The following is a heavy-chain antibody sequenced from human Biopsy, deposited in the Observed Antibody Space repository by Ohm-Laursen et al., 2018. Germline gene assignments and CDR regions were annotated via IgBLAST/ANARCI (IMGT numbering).Heavy chain of an antibody. D-gene: IGHD5-12*01. V-gene: IGHV4-59*01. CDR1: GGSIGSFF. CDR2: IYYSGST. J-gene: IGHJ3*02. Sequence: SETLSLTCTVSGGSIGSFFWSWIRQPPGKGLGWIGYIYYSGSTNYNPSLKSRVTISVDTSRNQFSLKLSSVTAADTAVYYCAGRPWPNAFDIWGQGTMVTVSS. CDR3: AGRPWPNAFDI.